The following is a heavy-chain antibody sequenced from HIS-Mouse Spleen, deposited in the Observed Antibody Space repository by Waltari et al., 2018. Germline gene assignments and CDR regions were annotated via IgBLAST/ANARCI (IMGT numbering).Heavy chain of an antibody. V-gene: IGHV4-59*01. Sequence: QVQLQESGPGLVKPSETLSLTCTVSGGSISSYYWSWIRQPPGKGLEWIGYIYYSGSTNYNPSLNSRVTISVDTSKNQFSLKLRSVTAADTAVYYCARASRDLLLPRYFDLWGRGTLVTVSS. J-gene: IGHJ2*01. CDR1: GGSISSYY. CDR3: ARASRDLLLPRYFDL. CDR2: IYYSGST.